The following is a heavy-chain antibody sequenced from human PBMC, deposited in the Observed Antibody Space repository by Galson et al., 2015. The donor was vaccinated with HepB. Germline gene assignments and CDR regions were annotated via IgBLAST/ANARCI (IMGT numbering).Heavy chain of an antibody. V-gene: IGHV3-33*08. J-gene: IGHJ4*02. CDR3: ARTPLVDGHEQAFDS. D-gene: IGHD1/OR15-1a*01. CDR1: GFAFSIYG. Sequence: SLRLSCAASGFAFSIYGMHWVRQAPGKGLEWVAVVWYDGNNQFYADSVRGRFTVSRDNAKNKLFLEMNSLRVEDTAIYYCARTPLVDGHEQAFDSWGQGTVVTVSS. CDR2: VWYDGNNQ.